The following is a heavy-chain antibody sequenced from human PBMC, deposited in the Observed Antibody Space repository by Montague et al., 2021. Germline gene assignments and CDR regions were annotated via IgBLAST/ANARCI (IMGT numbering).Heavy chain of an antibody. CDR1: GGSISAYY. V-gene: IGHV4-59*08. CDR2: IYYIGST. Sequence: SEILSPTRTVSGGSISAYYWSWIRQPPGNGLEWIGYIYYIGSTNYNPSLKSRVTVSVDTSKNQFSLKLSSVTAADTAVYYCARHGVSSWYRELDGFDIWGQGTMVIVSS. J-gene: IGHJ3*02. D-gene: IGHD6-13*01. CDR3: ARHGVSSWYRELDGFDI.